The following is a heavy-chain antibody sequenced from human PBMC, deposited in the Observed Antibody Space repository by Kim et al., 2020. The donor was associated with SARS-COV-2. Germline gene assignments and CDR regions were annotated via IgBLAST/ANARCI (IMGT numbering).Heavy chain of an antibody. CDR1: GYTFTSYY. CDR2: INPSGGST. CDR3: ARDQLEDYYGMDV. J-gene: IGHJ6*02. Sequence: ASVKVSCKASGYTFTSYYMHWVRQAPGQGLEWMGIINPSGGSTSYAQKLQGRVTMTRDTSTSTVYMELSSLRSEDTAVYYCARDQLEDYYGMDVWGQGTTVTVSS. D-gene: IGHD6-6*01. V-gene: IGHV1-46*01.